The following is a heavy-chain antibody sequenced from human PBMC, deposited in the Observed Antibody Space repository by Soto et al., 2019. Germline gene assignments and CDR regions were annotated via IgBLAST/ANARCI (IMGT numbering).Heavy chain of an antibody. D-gene: IGHD1-1*01. CDR2: ISAHNGNT. V-gene: IGHV1-18*01. Sequence: QVHLVQSGAEVKKPGASVKVSCQASGYAFTXYGXTWVRQAPGQGLEWMGWISAHNGNTNYAQKLQGRVTVTRXTXTSTASMELRSLRSDDTAVYYCARGRYGDYWGQGALVTVSS. J-gene: IGHJ4*02. CDR1: GYAFTXYG. CDR3: ARGRYGDY.